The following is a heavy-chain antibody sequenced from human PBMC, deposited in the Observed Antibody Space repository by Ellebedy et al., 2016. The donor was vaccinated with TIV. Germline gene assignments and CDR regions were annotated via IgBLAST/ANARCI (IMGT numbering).Heavy chain of an antibody. CDR3: ARFGIEAALDQ. J-gene: IGHJ4*02. D-gene: IGHD1-26*01. Sequence: GESLKISCAASGFTFSSFWMTWVRQPPGKGLEWVANMKPDGSDKYYAESVKGRFTISRDNAKRSLYLQMTSLIPEDTAVYYCARFGIEAALDQWGQGTLVTVSS. CDR1: GFTFSSFW. CDR2: MKPDGSDK. V-gene: IGHV3-7*03.